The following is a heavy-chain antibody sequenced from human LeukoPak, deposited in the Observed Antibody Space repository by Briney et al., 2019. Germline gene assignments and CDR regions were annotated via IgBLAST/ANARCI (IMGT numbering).Heavy chain of an antibody. CDR3: ATIPMTTSLGHQKYYCYYGMDV. D-gene: IGHD4-11*01. CDR2: INPNSGGT. Sequence: GASVKVSCKASGYTFTGYYMHWVRQAPGQGLEWMGWINPNSGGTNYAQKFQGRVTMTRDTSISTAYMELSRLRSDDTAVYYCATIPMTTSLGHQKYYCYYGMDVWGQGTTVTVSS. CDR1: GYTFTGYY. V-gene: IGHV1-2*02. J-gene: IGHJ6*02.